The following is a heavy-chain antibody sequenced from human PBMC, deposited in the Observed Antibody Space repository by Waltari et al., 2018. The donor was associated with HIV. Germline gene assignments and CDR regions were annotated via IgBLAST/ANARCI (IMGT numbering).Heavy chain of an antibody. J-gene: IGHJ3*02. Sequence: QLQLQESGAGLVKPSETLSLTCTVSGGSISSSSHYWGWIRQPPGKGLEWIGSIYYSGSTYYNPSLRSRVTISVETSKNQFSLKLNSVTAADTAVYYCARFLRGYSYDDIWGQGSMVTVSS. CDR2: IYYSGST. CDR3: ARFLRGYSYDDI. CDR1: GGSISSSSHY. V-gene: IGHV4-39*01. D-gene: IGHD5-18*01.